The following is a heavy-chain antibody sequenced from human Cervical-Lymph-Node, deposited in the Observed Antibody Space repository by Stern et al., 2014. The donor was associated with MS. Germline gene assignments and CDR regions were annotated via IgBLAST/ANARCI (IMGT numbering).Heavy chain of an antibody. D-gene: IGHD5-18*01. J-gene: IGHJ4*02. Sequence: VQLVESGTEVKKPGASVKVSCQTSGFTFTSYGISWVRQAPGQGLEWMGRISPYNGVTHYSQNLQGRVTMTTDTSTSTAYMELTSLRSDDTAVYFCARIDGYSYGLPSDYWGQGTLVTVSS. CDR3: ARIDGYSYGLPSDY. CDR1: GFTFTSYG. V-gene: IGHV1-18*01. CDR2: ISPYNGVT.